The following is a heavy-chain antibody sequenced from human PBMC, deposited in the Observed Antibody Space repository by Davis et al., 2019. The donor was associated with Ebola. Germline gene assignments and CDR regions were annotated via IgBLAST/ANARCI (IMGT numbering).Heavy chain of an antibody. V-gene: IGHV1-18*01. CDR1: GYSFTYYG. CDR3: ARRAYGYGSYYMDV. CDR2: IGPNNVNR. Sequence: ASVKVSCKASGYSFTYYGISWVRQAPGQGLEWMGWIGPNNVNRNYAQKFQGRVTMTTDTSTSTAYMELRGLKSDDTASYFCARRAYGYGSYYMDVWGKGTTVTVSS. J-gene: IGHJ6*03. D-gene: IGHD5-18*01.